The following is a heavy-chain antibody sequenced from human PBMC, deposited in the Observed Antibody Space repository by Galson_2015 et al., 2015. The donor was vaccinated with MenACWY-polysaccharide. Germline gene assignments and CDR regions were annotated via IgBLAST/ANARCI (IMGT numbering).Heavy chain of an antibody. Sequence: CKASGYTFSDCYIHWVRQAPGQGLEWMGWINPNGGGTNYEQKYQARVTMTRDTSINTAYMELSRLSSDDTAVYYCTRGGGRYYVDYWGQGTLVTVSS. CDR2: INPNGGGT. CDR3: TRGGGRYYVDY. V-gene: IGHV1-2*02. J-gene: IGHJ4*02. D-gene: IGHD6-19*01. CDR1: GYTFSDCY.